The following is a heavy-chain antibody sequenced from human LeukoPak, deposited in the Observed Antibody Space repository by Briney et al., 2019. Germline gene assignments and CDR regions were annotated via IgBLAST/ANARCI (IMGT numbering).Heavy chain of an antibody. J-gene: IGHJ4*02. CDR3: ARVNDSSGYYSAPFDY. V-gene: IGHV3-20*04. CDR2: INWNGGST. D-gene: IGHD3-22*01. Sequence: GGSLRLSCTASGFTFDDYGMSWVRQAPGKGLEWVSGINWNGGSTGYADSVKGRFTISRDNAKNSLYLQMNSLRAEDTALYYCARVNDSSGYYSAPFDYWGKGTLVTVSS. CDR1: GFTFDDYG.